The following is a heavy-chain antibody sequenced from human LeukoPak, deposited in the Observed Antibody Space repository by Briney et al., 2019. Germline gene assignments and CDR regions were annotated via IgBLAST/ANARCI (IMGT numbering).Heavy chain of an antibody. J-gene: IGHJ4*02. CDR3: ARVPPYGSGPIKYFDY. V-gene: IGHV4-39*07. Sequence: SETLSLTCTVSGGSISSSSYYWSWIRQPPGKGLEWIGEINHSGSTNYNPSLKSRVTISVDTSKNQFSLKLSSVTAADTAVYYCARVPPYGSGPIKYFDYWGQGTLVTVSS. CDR1: GGSISSSSYY. CDR2: INHSGST. D-gene: IGHD3-10*01.